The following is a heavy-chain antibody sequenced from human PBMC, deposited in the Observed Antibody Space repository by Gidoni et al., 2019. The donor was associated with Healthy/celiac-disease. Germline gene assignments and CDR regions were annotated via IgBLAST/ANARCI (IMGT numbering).Heavy chain of an antibody. CDR2: IYYSGST. D-gene: IGHD3-3*01. V-gene: IGHV4-59*01. J-gene: IGHJ6*02. CDR1: RGSISSYY. Sequence: QVQLQESVPGLVKPSETLSLTCTVSRGSISSYYWSWIRQPPGKGLEWIGYIYYSGSTNYNPSLKSRVTISVDTSKNQFSLKLSSVTAADTAVYYCARARADYDFWSGYYVPSYYYYYGMDVWGQGTTVTVSS. CDR3: ARARADYDFWSGYYVPSYYYYYGMDV.